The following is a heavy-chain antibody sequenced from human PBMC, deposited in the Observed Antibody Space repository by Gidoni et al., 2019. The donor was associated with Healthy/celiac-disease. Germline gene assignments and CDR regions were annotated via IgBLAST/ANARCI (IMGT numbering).Heavy chain of an antibody. CDR1: GFTFSSYE. CDR2: ISSSGSTI. J-gene: IGHJ6*02. Sequence: EVQLVESGGGLVQPGGSLRLSCAASGFTFSSYEMNWVRQAPGKGLEWVSYISSSGSTIYYADSVKGRFTISRDNAKNSLYLQMNSLRAEDTAVYYCARATYFDRLYGMDVWGQGTTVTVSS. CDR3: ARATYFDRLYGMDV. V-gene: IGHV3-48*03. D-gene: IGHD3-9*01.